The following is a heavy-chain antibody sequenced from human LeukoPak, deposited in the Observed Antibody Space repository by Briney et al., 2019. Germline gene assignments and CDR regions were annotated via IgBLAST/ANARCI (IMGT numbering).Heavy chain of an antibody. J-gene: IGHJ4*02. CDR2: INQGGSDK. Sequence: GGSLRLSCAASGFTFSGHWMSWVRQAPGKGLEWVANINQGGSDKYYVDSVKGRFTISRDNAKNSLYLQMNSLRAEDTAVYYCARDPQLDTNYWGQGTLITVSS. CDR1: GFTFSGHW. V-gene: IGHV3-7*01. CDR3: ARDPQLDTNY. D-gene: IGHD1-1*01.